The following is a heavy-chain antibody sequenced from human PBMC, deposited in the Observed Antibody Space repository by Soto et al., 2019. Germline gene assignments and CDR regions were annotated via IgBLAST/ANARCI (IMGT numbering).Heavy chain of an antibody. CDR1: GFTFSSYS. D-gene: IGHD4-4*01. V-gene: IGHV3-21*01. CDR3: AREGTNNYNEYYFDS. Sequence: VGSLRLSCAASGFTFSSYSMNWVRQAPGKGLEWVSSIGTRSDIYYADSVKGRFTISRDNAKTSLYLQMNSLRAEDTAVYYCAREGTNNYNEYYFDSWGQGTVVTVSS. J-gene: IGHJ4*02. CDR2: IGTRSDI.